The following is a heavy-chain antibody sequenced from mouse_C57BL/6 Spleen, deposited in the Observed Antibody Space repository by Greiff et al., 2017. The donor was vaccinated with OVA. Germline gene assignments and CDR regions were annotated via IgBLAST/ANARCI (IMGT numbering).Heavy chain of an antibody. Sequence: VQLQQSGAELARPGASVKLSCKASGYTFTSYGISWVKQRTGQGLEWIGEIYPRSGNTYYNEKFKGKATLTADKSSSTSYMELRSLTSEDSAVYFCARGGLGREAMDYWGQGTSVTVSS. D-gene: IGHD4-1*01. CDR3: ARGGLGREAMDY. J-gene: IGHJ4*01. V-gene: IGHV1-81*01. CDR2: IYPRSGNT. CDR1: GYTFTSYG.